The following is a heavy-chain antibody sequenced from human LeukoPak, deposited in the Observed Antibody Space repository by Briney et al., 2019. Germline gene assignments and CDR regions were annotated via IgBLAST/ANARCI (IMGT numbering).Heavy chain of an antibody. V-gene: IGHV4-59*08. CDR3: ARVLRPMASQYYFDY. J-gene: IGHJ4*02. Sequence: PSETLSLTCTVSGXSISSYYWSWIRQPPGKRQEWIAFIYYTGSINYNPSLKSRASISLDTSKNLCSLRLSSVTAADTAVYYCARVLRPMASQYYFDYWGQGTLVTVSS. CDR2: IYYTGSI. CDR1: GXSISSYY. D-gene: IGHD3-10*01.